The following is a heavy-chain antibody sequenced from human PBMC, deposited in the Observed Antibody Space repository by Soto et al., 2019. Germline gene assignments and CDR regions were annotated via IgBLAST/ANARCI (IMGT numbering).Heavy chain of an antibody. CDR1: GFTFSYYW. CDR2: IHSDGSST. D-gene: IGHD1-26*01. V-gene: IGHV3-74*01. J-gene: IGHJ3*01. Sequence: EVQLLESGGGLVQPGESLRLSCAASGFTFSYYWMHWVRQAPGMGLVWVSRIHSDGSSTTYADSVKGRFPISRDNARNTLYLHMNRLRAEDTAVYYCARGDRGAFDLWGQGTVLTVSS. CDR3: ARGDRGAFDL.